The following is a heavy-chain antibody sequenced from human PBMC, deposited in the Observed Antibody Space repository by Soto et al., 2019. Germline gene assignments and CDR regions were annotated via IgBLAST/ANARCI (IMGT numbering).Heavy chain of an antibody. CDR1: GGSISSYY. V-gene: IGHV4-59*01. J-gene: IGHJ6*02. Sequence: SETLSLTCTVPGGSISSYYWSWIRQPPGKGLEWIGYIYYSGSTNYNPSLKSRVTISVDTSKNQFSLKLGSVTAADTAVYYCAKAARPRYYYYGMDVWGQGTTVTVSS. CDR2: IYYSGST. D-gene: IGHD6-6*01. CDR3: AKAARPRYYYYGMDV.